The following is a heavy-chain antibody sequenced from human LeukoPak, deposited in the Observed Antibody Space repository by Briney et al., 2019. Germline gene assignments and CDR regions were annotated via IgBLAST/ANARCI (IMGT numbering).Heavy chain of an antibody. CDR3: AKETKVGENLYYFDY. Sequence: PGGSLRLSCVASGFKFNDYAMHWVRQAPGKGLEWVSGLSWHSGSIGYADSVKGRFIISRDNAKNSLYLEMNSLRPEDSALYYCAKETKVGENLYYFDYWGRGTLVTVPS. J-gene: IGHJ4*02. CDR1: GFKFNDYA. D-gene: IGHD1-26*01. CDR2: LSWHSGSI. V-gene: IGHV3-9*01.